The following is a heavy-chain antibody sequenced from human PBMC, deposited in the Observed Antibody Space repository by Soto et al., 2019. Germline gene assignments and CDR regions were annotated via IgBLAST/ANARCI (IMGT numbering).Heavy chain of an antibody. Sequence: PSETLSLTCTVSGGSISSGDYYWSWIRQPPGKGLEWIGYIYYSGSTYYNPSLKSRVTISVDTSKNQFSLKLSSVTAADTAVYYCARVPIFVAAIYYYGMDVWGQGTTVTVSS. J-gene: IGHJ6*02. D-gene: IGHD2-2*01. CDR1: GGSISSGDYY. CDR3: ARVPIFVAAIYYYGMDV. V-gene: IGHV4-30-4*01. CDR2: IYYSGST.